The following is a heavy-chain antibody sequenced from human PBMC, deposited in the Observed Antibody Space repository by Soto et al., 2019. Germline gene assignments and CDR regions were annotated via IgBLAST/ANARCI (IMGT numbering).Heavy chain of an antibody. J-gene: IGHJ6*02. CDR3: AREVYSSGWPYYYGMDV. Sequence: VSVKVSCKASGYTFTGYYMHWVRQAPGQGLEWMGWINPNSGGTNYAQKFQGWVTMTRDTSISSAYMELSRLRSDDTAVYYCAREVYSSGWPYYYGMDVWGQGTTVTVSS. V-gene: IGHV1-2*04. CDR2: INPNSGGT. D-gene: IGHD6-19*01. CDR1: GYTFTGYY.